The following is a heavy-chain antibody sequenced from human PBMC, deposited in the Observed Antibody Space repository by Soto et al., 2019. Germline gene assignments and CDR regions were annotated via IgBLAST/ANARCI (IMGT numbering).Heavy chain of an antibody. Sequence: AETLSLTCDVSGTSVTSYSYYWNWIRQPPGKGLEWIGYVFESENNKYNPALKGRTSISVDTSKNQFSLTLTSVTAADTAVYYCTIARISIIAYYWGPGTLVTVSS. D-gene: IGHD3-16*01. J-gene: IGHJ4*02. V-gene: IGHV4-61*01. CDR1: GTSVTSYSYY. CDR2: VFESENN. CDR3: TIARISIIAYY.